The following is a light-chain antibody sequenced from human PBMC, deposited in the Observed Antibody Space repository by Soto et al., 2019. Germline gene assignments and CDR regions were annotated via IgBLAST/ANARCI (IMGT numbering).Light chain of an antibody. CDR3: QQYNNYPRT. CDR2: DAS. V-gene: IGKV1-5*01. CDR1: ESIRTW. Sequence: DIQMPQSPSTLSASVGARVTITCRASESIRTWLAWYQHKPGKAPKFLIYDASTLESGVPSRFSGSGSGTEFTLTISSLQPDDFATYYCQQYNNYPRTVGQGSKVAIK. J-gene: IGKJ1*01.